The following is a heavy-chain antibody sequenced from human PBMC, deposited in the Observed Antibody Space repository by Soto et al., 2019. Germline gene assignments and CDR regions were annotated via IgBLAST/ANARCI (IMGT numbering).Heavy chain of an antibody. CDR3: ARSPAYGDYANLDT. D-gene: IGHD4-17*01. J-gene: IGHJ5*02. Sequence: SETLSLTCTVSADSVSKYSWNWVRQPAGKGLEWIGRIYTTRSPNSNPSLKSRVTMSVDTSKNQFSLNLNLSSVTAADRAVYYCARSPAYGDYANLDTWGQGTLVTVSS. CDR1: ADSVSKYS. V-gene: IGHV4-4*07. CDR2: IYTTRSP.